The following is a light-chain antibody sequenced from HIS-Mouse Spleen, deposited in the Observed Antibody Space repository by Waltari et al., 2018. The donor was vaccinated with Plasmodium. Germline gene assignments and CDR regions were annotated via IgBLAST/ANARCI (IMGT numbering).Light chain of an antibody. CDR1: ALPKQY. V-gene: IGLV3-25*03. J-gene: IGLJ2*01. CDR2: KDS. CDR3: QSADSSGTYVV. Sequence: SYELTQPPSVSVSPGQTASITCSGHALPKQYAYWYQQKPGQAPVLVIYKDSERPSGITERFSGSSSGTTVTLTISGVQAEDEADYYCQSADSSGTYVVFGGGTKLTVL.